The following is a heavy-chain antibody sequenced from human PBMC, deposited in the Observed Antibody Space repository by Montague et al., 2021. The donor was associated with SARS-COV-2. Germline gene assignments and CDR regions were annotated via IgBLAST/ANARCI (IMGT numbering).Heavy chain of an antibody. J-gene: IGHJ6*02. CDR2: IWYDGSNQ. D-gene: IGHD3-10*01. CDR1: GFTFSSYD. V-gene: IGHV3-33*08. CDR3: AREYSAPRWFGEYNRYGMDV. Sequence: LRLSFAASGFTFSSYDMHWVRQAPGKGLEWVAVIWYDGSNQYYGDSVKGRFTISRDNSKNTLYLQMNSLRAEDTAVYYCAREYSAPRWFGEYNRYGMDVWGQGTTVTVSS.